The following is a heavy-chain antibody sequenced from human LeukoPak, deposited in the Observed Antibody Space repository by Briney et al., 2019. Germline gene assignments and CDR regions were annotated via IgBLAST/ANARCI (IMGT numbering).Heavy chain of an antibody. CDR1: GFIFGDYA. V-gene: IGHV3-23*01. J-gene: IGHJ4*02. Sequence: GSLRLSCVASGFIFGDYAMGWVRQAPGKGLEWVSAITNSGDRTCYARSVKGRFTISRDNSKNTLYLQMNSLRVEDTAIYYCVKEGVNPHFDHWGQGTLVTVSS. D-gene: IGHD3-10*01. CDR2: ITNSGDRT. CDR3: VKEGVNPHFDH.